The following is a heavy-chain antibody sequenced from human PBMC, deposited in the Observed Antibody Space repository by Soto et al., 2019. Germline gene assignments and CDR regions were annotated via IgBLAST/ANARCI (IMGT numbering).Heavy chain of an antibody. D-gene: IGHD4-17*01. J-gene: IGHJ6*02. Sequence: QVQLVQSGAEVKKPGSSVKVSCKASGGTLSNYAFTWVRQGPGQGLEWMGGIIPIFNTANYAQKFQGRVRITADESTSTAYMEVNSLTSEDTAVYYCARVRPTDYVGNYDNGMDVWGQGTRVTVSS. CDR1: GGTLSNYA. V-gene: IGHV1-69*01. CDR3: ARVRPTDYVGNYDNGMDV. CDR2: IIPIFNTA.